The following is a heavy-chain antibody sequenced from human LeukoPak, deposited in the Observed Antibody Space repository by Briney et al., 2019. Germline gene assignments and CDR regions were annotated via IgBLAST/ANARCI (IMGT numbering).Heavy chain of an antibody. CDR2: ISYSGTSI. D-gene: IGHD1-14*01. Sequence: GGSLRLSCAASGFTSSSYAMSWVRQAPGKGLEWVSFISYSGTSIYYADSVKGRFTISRDNAKNSLFLQMNSLRAEDTAVYYCARAEARYFDYWGQGTLVIVSS. CDR3: ARAEARYFDY. J-gene: IGHJ4*02. CDR1: GFTSSSYA. V-gene: IGHV3-48*03.